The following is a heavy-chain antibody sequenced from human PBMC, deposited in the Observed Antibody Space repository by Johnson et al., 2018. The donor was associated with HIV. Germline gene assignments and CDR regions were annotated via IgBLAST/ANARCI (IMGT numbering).Heavy chain of an antibody. D-gene: IGHD6-13*01. J-gene: IGHJ3*02. V-gene: IGHV3-66*01. CDR3: ARFRSSNWFDAFDI. Sequence: VQLVESGGGLVQPGGSLRLYCAASGFTVSSNYAMSWVRQAPGKGLEWVSVIYSGGSTYYADSVKGRFTISRDNSKNTLYLQMNSLRAEDTAVYYCARFRSSNWFDAFDIWGQGTMVTVSA. CDR1: GFTVSSNYA. CDR2: IYSGGST.